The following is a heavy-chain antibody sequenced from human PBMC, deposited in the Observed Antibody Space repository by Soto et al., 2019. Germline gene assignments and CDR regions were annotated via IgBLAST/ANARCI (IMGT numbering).Heavy chain of an antibody. Sequence: PSETLSLTCAVSGGSISSGGYSWSWIRQPPGKGLEWIGYIYHSGSTYYNPSLKSRVTISVDRSKNQFSLKLSSVTAADTAVYYCARAVAVAADFDYWGQGTLVTVSS. CDR1: GGSISSGGYS. D-gene: IGHD6-19*01. CDR2: IYHSGST. J-gene: IGHJ4*02. CDR3: ARAVAVAADFDY. V-gene: IGHV4-30-2*01.